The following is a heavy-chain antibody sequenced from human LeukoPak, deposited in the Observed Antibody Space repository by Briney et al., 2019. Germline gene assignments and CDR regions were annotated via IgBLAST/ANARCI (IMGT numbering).Heavy chain of an antibody. CDR1: GGSISSGGYY. CDR2: IYHSGST. Sequence: SQTLSLTCTVSGGSISSGGYYWSWIRQPPGKGLEWIGYIYHSGSTYYNPSLKSRVTISVDRSKNQFSLKLSSVTAADTAVYYCARVLGATTSLLFDYWGQGTLVTVSS. V-gene: IGHV4-30-2*01. J-gene: IGHJ4*02. D-gene: IGHD1-26*01. CDR3: ARVLGATTSLLFDY.